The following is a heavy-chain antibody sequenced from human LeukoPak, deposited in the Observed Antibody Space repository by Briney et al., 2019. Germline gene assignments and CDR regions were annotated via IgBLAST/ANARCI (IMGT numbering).Heavy chain of an antibody. CDR2: IATYNGKT. Sequence: ASVKVSCKASGYTFSSYGISWVRQAPGQGLEWMGWIATYNGKTKYAEKVQGRVTMTTDTSTTTAYMELRTLRSDDMAVYYCARDMVGLAADGNWFDPWGQGTLVTVSS. V-gene: IGHV1-18*03. J-gene: IGHJ5*02. CDR3: ARDMVGLAADGNWFDP. D-gene: IGHD6-13*01. CDR1: GYTFSSYG.